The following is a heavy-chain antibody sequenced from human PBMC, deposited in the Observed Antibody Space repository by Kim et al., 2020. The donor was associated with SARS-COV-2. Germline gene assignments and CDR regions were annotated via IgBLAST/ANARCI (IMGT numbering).Heavy chain of an antibody. Sequence: GGSLRLSCAASGFTFSSYGMHWVRQAPGKGLEWVAVIWYDGSNKYYADSVKGRFTISRDNSKNTLYLQMNSLRAEDTAVYYCARDRTYSSGWYRDYWGQGTLVTVSS. V-gene: IGHV3-33*01. CDR3: ARDRTYSSGWYRDY. D-gene: IGHD6-19*01. CDR2: IWYDGSNK. J-gene: IGHJ4*02. CDR1: GFTFSSYG.